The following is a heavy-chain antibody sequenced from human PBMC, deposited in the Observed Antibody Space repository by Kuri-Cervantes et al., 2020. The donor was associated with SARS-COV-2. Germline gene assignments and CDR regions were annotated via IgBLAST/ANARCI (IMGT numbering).Heavy chain of an antibody. Sequence: SETLSLTCTVSGGSISSYYWSWIRQPPGKGLEWIGYIYYTGSTNYNPSLKSRVTISVDTSKKQFSLKLSSVTAADTAVYYCARAYCGGDCYSWRGRGGYYFDYWGQGTRVTVSS. J-gene: IGHJ4*02. D-gene: IGHD2-21*02. CDR2: IYYTGST. CDR1: GGSISSYY. V-gene: IGHV4-59*08. CDR3: ARAYCGGDCYSWRGRGGYYFDY.